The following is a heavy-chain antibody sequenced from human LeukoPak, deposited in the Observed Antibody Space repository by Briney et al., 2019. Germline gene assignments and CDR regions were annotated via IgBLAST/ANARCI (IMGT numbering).Heavy chain of an antibody. V-gene: IGHV4-59*01. J-gene: IGHJ4*02. CDR3: ARESEYYFDY. Sequence: SETLSLTCTVSGGSISSYYWSWIRQPPGKGLEWIGYTYYSGSTNYNPSLKSRVTISVDTSKNQFSLKLSSVTAADTAVYYCARESEYYFDYWGQGTLVTVSS. CDR1: GGSISSYY. CDR2: TYYSGST.